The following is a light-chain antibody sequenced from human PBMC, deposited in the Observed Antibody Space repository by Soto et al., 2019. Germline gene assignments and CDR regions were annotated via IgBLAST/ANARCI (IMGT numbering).Light chain of an antibody. CDR2: EVS. V-gene: IGLV2-18*02. Sequence: QSALTQPPSVSGSPGQSVTISCTGTSSDVGSYNRVSWYQQPPGTATKLMIYEVSNRPSGVPDRFSGSKSGNTASLTISGLQAEDEAYYYCISYTSSSVVFGGGTKLTVL. J-gene: IGLJ2*01. CDR3: ISYTSSSVV. CDR1: SSDVGSYNR.